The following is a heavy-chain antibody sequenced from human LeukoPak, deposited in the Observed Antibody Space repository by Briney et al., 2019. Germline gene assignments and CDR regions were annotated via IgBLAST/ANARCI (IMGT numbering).Heavy chain of an antibody. J-gene: IGHJ4*02. D-gene: IGHD5-18*01. V-gene: IGHV3-11*04. CDR2: ISSSGSTI. Sequence: GGSLRLSCAASGFTFSDYYMSWIRQAPGKGLEWVSYISSSGSTIYYADSVKGRFTISRDNAKNSLYLQMNSLRAEDTAVYYCARDSGHVDTAMVHDYWGQGTLVTVSS. CDR1: GFTFSDYY. CDR3: ARDSGHVDTAMVHDY.